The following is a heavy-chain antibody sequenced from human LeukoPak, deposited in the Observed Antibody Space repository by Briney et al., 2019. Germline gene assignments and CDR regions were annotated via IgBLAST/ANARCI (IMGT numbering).Heavy chain of an antibody. CDR1: GGSISSSSYY. V-gene: IGHV4-39*01. CDR2: IYYSGST. J-gene: IGHJ6*03. Sequence: SETLSLTCTVSGGSISSSSYYWAWIRQPPGKGLEWIGSIYYSGSTYYNPSLKSRVTISVDTSKNQFSLKLSSVTAADTAVYYCARQRGSSWDYYYYYYMDVWGKGTTVTVSS. D-gene: IGHD6-6*01. CDR3: ARQRGSSWDYYYYYYMDV.